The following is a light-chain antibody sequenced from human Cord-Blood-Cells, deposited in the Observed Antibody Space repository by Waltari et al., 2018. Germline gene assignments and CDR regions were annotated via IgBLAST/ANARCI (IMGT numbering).Light chain of an antibody. CDR3: CSYAGSSTSVV. V-gene: IGLV2-23*02. J-gene: IGLJ2*01. CDR2: EVS. CDR1: SSDVGSYNL. Sequence: QSALTQPASVSGSPGQPITISCTGTSSDVGSYNLASWYQQHPGKAPKLMIYEVSKRPSGVSNRFSGSKSGNTASLTISGLQAEDEADYYCCSYAGSSTSVVFGGGTKLTVL.